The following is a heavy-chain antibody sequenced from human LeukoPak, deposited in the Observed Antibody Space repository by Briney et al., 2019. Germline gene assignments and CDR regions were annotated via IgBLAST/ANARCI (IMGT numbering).Heavy chain of an antibody. V-gene: IGHV3-33*01. CDR3: ARDAGYYNLDY. J-gene: IGHJ4*02. CDR2: IWYDGSNK. D-gene: IGHD3-9*01. CDR1: GFTFSSYG. Sequence: AGGSLRLSCAASGFTFSSYGMHWVRQAPGKGLEWVAVIWYDGSNKYYADSVKGRFTISRDSSKNTLYLQMNSLRAEDTALYYCARDAGYYNLDYWGQGTLVTVSS.